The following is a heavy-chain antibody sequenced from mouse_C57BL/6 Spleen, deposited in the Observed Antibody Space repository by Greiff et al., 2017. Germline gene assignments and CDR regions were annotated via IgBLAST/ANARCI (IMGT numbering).Heavy chain of an antibody. J-gene: IGHJ2*01. Sequence: VQVVESGPELVKPGASVKISCKASGYAFSSSWMNWVKQRPGKGLEWIGRIYPGDGDTNYNGKFKGKATLTADKSSSTAYMQLSSLTSEDSAVYFCARGATAPTGYFDYWGQGTTLTVSS. CDR1: GYAFSSSW. CDR2: IYPGDGDT. V-gene: IGHV1-82*01. CDR3: ARGATAPTGYFDY. D-gene: IGHD1-2*01.